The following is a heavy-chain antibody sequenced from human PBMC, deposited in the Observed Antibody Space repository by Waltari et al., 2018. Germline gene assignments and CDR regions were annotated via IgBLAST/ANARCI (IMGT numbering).Heavy chain of an antibody. D-gene: IGHD1-7*01. Sequence: EVQLVESGGALVMPGGSLRLSCVTSGFTFTNAWMTWVRQAPGKGLEWVGRSKRKRDGGAANYAAPVKGRFVISRDDSKNTLYLQMNSLRTEDTAVYYCTTLEYNWNYAENWGQGTLVTVSS. CDR2: SKRKRDGGAA. V-gene: IGHV3-15*02. J-gene: IGHJ4*02. CDR3: TTLEYNWNYAEN. CDR1: GFTFTNAW.